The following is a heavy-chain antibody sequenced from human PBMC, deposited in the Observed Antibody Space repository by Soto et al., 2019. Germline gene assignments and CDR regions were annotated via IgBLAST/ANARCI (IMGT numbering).Heavy chain of an antibody. CDR1: GDSIDSHGSH. V-gene: IGHV4-39*01. CDR2: VAYTGTT. CDR3: ARQRACTTACDFDN. J-gene: IGHJ4*02. D-gene: IGHD2-2*01. Sequence: QLQLRESGPGLERPSETLSLSCFVSGDSIDSHGSHWSWIRQSPGKGLEWIGTVAYTGTTYYPPPLGSRVTVTADKSKTQYSLKLTSVTAADTDVSYCARQRACTTACDFDNWGQGTLVTVSS.